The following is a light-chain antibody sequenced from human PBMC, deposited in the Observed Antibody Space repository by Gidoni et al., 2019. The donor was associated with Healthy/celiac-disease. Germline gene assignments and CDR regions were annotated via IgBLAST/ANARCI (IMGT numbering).Light chain of an antibody. CDR3: QQYNSYWT. Sequence: DIQMTPSPSTLSASVGDRVTITCRASQSISSWLAWYQQKPVKAPKLLIYKSSSLESGVPSRFSGSGSGTEFTLTISSLQPDDFATYYCQQYNSYWTFGQGTKVEIK. CDR2: KSS. CDR1: QSISSW. V-gene: IGKV1-5*03. J-gene: IGKJ1*01.